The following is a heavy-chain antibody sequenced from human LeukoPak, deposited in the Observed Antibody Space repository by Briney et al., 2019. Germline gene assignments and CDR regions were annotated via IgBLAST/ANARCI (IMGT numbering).Heavy chain of an antibody. Sequence: SVKVSCKASGGTFSSYAISWVRQAPGQGLEWMGGIIPIFGTANYAQKFQGRVTITTDESTSTAYMGLSSLRSEDTAVYYCARIAVAGSLYFDYWGQGTLVTVSS. CDR2: IIPIFGTA. J-gene: IGHJ4*02. CDR1: GGTFSSYA. V-gene: IGHV1-69*05. CDR3: ARIAVAGSLYFDY. D-gene: IGHD6-19*01.